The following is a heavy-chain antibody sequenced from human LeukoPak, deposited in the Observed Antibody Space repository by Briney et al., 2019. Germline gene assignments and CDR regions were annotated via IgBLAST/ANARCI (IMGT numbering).Heavy chain of an antibody. D-gene: IGHD3-22*01. CDR2: ISGRSDTT. CDR3: VRDVDSSAHYYDPWFDS. J-gene: IGHJ5*01. CDR1: GFSFSDFT. V-gene: IGHV3-48*01. Sequence: GGSLRLSCVASGFSFSDFTMNCVRQAPGKGLQWLAYISGRSDTTFYADSVQGRFSISRDNANNSLSLQLNNLTIDDSGVYYCVRDVDSSAHYYDPWFDSSGQGTRVTVSS.